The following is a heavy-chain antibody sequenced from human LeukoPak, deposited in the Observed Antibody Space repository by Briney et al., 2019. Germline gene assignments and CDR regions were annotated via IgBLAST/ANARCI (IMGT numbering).Heavy chain of an antibody. V-gene: IGHV3-7*01. CDR1: GFTFSSYW. CDR2: IKQDGSEK. CDR3: ASDRTPYCGGDCYFDY. D-gene: IGHD2-21*02. Sequence: GGSLRLSCAASGFTFSSYWMSWVRQAPGKGLEWVANIKQDGSEKYYVDSVKGRFTISRDNAKNSLYLQMNSLRAEDTAVYYCASDRTPYCGGDCYFDYWGQGTLVTDSS. J-gene: IGHJ4*02.